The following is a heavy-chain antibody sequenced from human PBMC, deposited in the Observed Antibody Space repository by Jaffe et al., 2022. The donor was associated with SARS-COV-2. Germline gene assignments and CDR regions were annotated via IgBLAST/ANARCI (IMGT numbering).Heavy chain of an antibody. D-gene: IGHD2-21*01. CDR2: ISGDGGTT. Sequence: EVQLVESGGGLVQPGGSLRLSCAASGFTFSNYWMHWVRQAPGKGLFWVSRISGDGGTTLYADSVKGRFTISRDNAKNTLYLQMNSLRAEDTALYYCARRSDSGGYFDNWGQGTLVTVSS. J-gene: IGHJ4*02. V-gene: IGHV3-74*01. CDR1: GFTFSNYW. CDR3: ARRSDSGGYFDN.